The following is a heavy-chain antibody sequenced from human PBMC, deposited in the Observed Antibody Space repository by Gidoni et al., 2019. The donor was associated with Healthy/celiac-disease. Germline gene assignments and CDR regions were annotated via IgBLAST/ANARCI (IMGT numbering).Heavy chain of an antibody. J-gene: IGHJ4*02. Sequence: QLQLQESCPGLVKPSETLSLTCTVYGGSISSSDYFWGWIRPPPGKGLEWIGNIYYSGSTYYNPSLKSRVTISVDTSKNQFSLKLSSVTAADTAVYYCARQIIASHCYRCDYFDFWGQGTLVTVSS. CDR2: IYYSGST. V-gene: IGHV4-39*01. D-gene: IGHD2-2*02. CDR1: GGSISSSDYF. CDR3: ARQIIASHCYRCDYFDF.